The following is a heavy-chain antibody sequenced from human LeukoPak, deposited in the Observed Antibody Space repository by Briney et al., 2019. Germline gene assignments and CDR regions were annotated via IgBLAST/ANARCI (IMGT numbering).Heavy chain of an antibody. D-gene: IGHD3-10*01. CDR3: AKGTYYYGSGSFDY. Sequence: GGSLRLSCAASGFTLSSYGMSWVRQAPGKGLEWVSAISGSGGSTYYADSVKGRFTISRDNSKNTLYLQMNSLRAEDTAVYYCAKGTYYYGSGSFDYWGQGTLVTVSS. J-gene: IGHJ4*02. V-gene: IGHV3-23*01. CDR1: GFTLSSYG. CDR2: ISGSGGST.